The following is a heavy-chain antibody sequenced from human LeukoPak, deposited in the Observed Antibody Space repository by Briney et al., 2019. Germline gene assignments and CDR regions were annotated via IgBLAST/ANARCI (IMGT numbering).Heavy chain of an antibody. J-gene: IGHJ6*02. CDR2: RKEDGSEK. CDR1: GFTFSSYW. CDR3: ARVDFWSGYLYYYYGMDV. V-gene: IGHV3-7*01. Sequence: GGSLRLSCAASGFTFSSYWMSWVRQAPGKGLEWVANRKEDGSEKYYVDSVKGRFTISRDNAKNSLYLQMNSLRAEDTAVYYCARVDFWSGYLYYYYGMDVWGQGTTVTVSS. D-gene: IGHD3-3*01.